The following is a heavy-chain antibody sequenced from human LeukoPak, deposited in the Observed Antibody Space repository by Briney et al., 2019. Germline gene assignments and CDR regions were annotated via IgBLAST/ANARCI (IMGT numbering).Heavy chain of an antibody. J-gene: IGHJ4*02. CDR2: IIPIFGTA. V-gene: IGHV1-69*13. CDR1: GGTFSSYA. Sequence: GASVKVSCKASGGTFSSYAISCVRQAPGQGLEWMGGIIPIFGTANYAQKFQGRVTITADESTSTAYMELSSLRSEDTAVYYCASNDGYSYGYKFDYWGQGTLVTVSS. D-gene: IGHD5-18*01. CDR3: ASNDGYSYGYKFDY.